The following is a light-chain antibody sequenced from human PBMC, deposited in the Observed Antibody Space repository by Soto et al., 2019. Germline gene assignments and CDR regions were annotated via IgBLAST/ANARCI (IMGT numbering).Light chain of an antibody. J-gene: IGKJ1*01. CDR2: AAS. V-gene: IGKV1-27*01. CDR3: QKYDSAPWT. CDR1: QGILTY. Sequence: DIQMTRTPPSLCASVGDRVTITWVASQGILTYLAWYQQKPGQVPELLIQAASTLQPGVPSRFSGSGSGTEFTLTINSLQPEDVATYYCQKYDSAPWTFGQGTKVDI.